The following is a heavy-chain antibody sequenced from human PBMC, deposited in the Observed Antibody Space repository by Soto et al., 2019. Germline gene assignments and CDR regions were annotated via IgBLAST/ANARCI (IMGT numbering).Heavy chain of an antibody. CDR2: IYYDGTT. CDR1: GGSINSNNYY. Sequence: SETLSLTCTVSGGSINSNNYYWAWIRQPPGKGLAWIASIYYDGTTYYNTSLKSRVTISRDTSKNQFSLRLTSMTAADTAVYYCAKVVVAATRHTDFDSWGQGTLVTGSS. J-gene: IGHJ4*02. V-gene: IGHV4-39*02. D-gene: IGHD2-15*01. CDR3: AKVVVAATRHTDFDS.